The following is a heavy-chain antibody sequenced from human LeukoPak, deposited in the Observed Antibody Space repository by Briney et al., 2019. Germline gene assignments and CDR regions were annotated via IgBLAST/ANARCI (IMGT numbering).Heavy chain of an antibody. Sequence: ASVKVSCKASGYTFTGYYMHWVRQAPGQGLEWMGWINPNSGGTNYAQKFQGRVTMTRDTSISTAYMELSRLRSDDTAVYYCARDNRITMVRGVDPYYYYMDVWGKGTTVTISS. CDR2: INPNSGGT. D-gene: IGHD3-10*01. V-gene: IGHV1-2*02. CDR3: ARDNRITMVRGVDPYYYYMDV. J-gene: IGHJ6*03. CDR1: GYTFTGYY.